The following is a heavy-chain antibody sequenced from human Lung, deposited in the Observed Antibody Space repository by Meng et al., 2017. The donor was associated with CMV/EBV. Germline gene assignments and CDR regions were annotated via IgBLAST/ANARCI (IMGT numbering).Heavy chain of an antibody. D-gene: IGHD1-7*01. V-gene: IGHV3-48*04. CDR1: GFTFSSYS. CDR3: ARGSPHWNYPPDYYGMAV. CDR2: ISSSSSTI. J-gene: IGHJ6*02. Sequence: LSLTCXASGFTFSSYSMNWVRQAPGKGLEWVSYISSSSSTIYYADSVKGRFTISRDNAKNSLYLQMNSLRAEDTAVYYCARGSPHWNYPPDYYGMAVWGQGTTVTVSS.